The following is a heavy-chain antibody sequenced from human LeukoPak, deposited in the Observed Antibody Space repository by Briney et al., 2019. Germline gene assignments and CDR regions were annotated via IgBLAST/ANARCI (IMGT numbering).Heavy chain of an antibody. V-gene: IGHV4-39*07. Sequence: SETLSLTCTVSGGSISSSSYYWGWIRQPPGKGLEWIGSIYYSGSTYYNPSLKSRVTISVDTSKNQFSLKLSSVTAADTAVYYCATTDYYDSSGDHDAFDIWGQGTMVTVSS. CDR3: ATTDYYDSSGDHDAFDI. CDR1: GGSISSSSYY. CDR2: IYYSGST. J-gene: IGHJ3*02. D-gene: IGHD3-22*01.